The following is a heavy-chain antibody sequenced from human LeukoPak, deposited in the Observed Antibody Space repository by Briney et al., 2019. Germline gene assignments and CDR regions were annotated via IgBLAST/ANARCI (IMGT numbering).Heavy chain of an antibody. V-gene: IGHV4-39*01. D-gene: IGHD2-8*01. CDR3: ARASFYCTNGVCYMSWFDP. CDR2: IYYSGST. Sequence: SETLSLTCTVSGGSISSSSYYWGWIRQPPGKGLEWIGSIYYSGSTYYNPSLKSRVTISVDTSKNQFSLKLSSVTAADTAVYYCARASFYCTNGVCYMSWFDPWGQGTLVTVSS. CDR1: GGSISSSSYY. J-gene: IGHJ5*02.